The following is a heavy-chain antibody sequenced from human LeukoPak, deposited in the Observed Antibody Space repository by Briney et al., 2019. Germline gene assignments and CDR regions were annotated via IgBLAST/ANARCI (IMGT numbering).Heavy chain of an antibody. CDR3: ARVHKLHYYYYMDV. CDR2: INHSGST. V-gene: IGHV4-34*01. D-gene: IGHD1-26*01. Sequence: GSLRLSCTVSGFTVSSNSMSWIRQPPGKGLEWIGEINHSGSTNYNPSLKSRVTISVDTSRNQFSLKLSSVTAADTAVYYCARVHKLHYYYYMDVWGKGTTVTISS. CDR1: GFTVSSNS. J-gene: IGHJ6*03.